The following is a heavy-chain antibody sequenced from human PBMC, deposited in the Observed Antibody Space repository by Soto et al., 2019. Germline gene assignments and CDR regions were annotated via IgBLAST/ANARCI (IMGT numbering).Heavy chain of an antibody. D-gene: IGHD6-19*01. CDR2: IQSSGNT. CDR1: GGSITNYY. CDR3: ARGFIAMAGRYYYAMDV. V-gene: IGHV4-4*07. Sequence: QVQLQESGPGLVKPSETLSLICNVSGGSITNYYWNWIRQPAGRGLEWIGRIQSSGNTNYNPSLNSRVTMSIDPSKNQFSLKLSSVTAADTALDYCARGFIAMAGRYYYAMDVWGQGTTVTVSS. J-gene: IGHJ6*02.